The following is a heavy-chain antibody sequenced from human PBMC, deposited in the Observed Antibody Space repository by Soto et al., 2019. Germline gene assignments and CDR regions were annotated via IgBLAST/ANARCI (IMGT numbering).Heavy chain of an antibody. CDR1: GYTFTSHG. D-gene: IGHD2-2*01. V-gene: IGHV1-18*01. Sequence: QVLLVQSGPEVRKPGASVKVSCKASGYTFTSHGVSWLRQAPGQGLEWLGWISTYSGIRNYARKFQDRVTMGSDTSTSTVYMQLRSITSNGTAMYYCARDPSTSRFDYWGQGTLVSVSS. J-gene: IGHJ4*02. CDR2: ISTYSGIR. CDR3: ARDPSTSRFDY.